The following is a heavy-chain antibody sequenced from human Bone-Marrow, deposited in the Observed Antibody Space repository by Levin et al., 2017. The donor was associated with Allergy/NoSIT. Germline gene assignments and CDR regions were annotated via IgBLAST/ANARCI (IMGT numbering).Heavy chain of an antibody. V-gene: IGHV3-33*01. CDR1: GFAFDSYG. CDR3: VRASDYSNLYYLDY. D-gene: IGHD4-11*01. Sequence: HSGGSLRLSCAASGFAFDSYGMHWVRQAPGKGLEWVAVIYYDENSEYYADSVKGRFTISRDNSKNTLYLQMNSLRAEDTAVYYCVRASDYSNLYYLDYWGQGTLVTVSS. CDR2: IYYDENSE. J-gene: IGHJ4*02.